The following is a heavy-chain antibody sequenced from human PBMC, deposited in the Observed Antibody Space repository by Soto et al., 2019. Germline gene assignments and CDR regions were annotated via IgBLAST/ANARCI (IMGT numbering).Heavy chain of an antibody. CDR3: ASRVRSEYGMDV. CDR1: GFTFSSYA. D-gene: IGHD3-16*01. Sequence: GGSLRLSCAASGFTFSSYAMHWVRQAPGKGLEWVAVISYDGSNKYYADSVKGRFTISRDNSKNTLYLQMNSLRAEDTAVYYCASRVRSEYGMDVWGQGTTVTVSS. J-gene: IGHJ6*02. CDR2: ISYDGSNK. V-gene: IGHV3-30-3*01.